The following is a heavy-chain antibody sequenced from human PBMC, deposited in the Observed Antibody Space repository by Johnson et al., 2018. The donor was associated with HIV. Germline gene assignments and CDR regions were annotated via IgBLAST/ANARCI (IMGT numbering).Heavy chain of an antibody. Sequence: MLLVESGGGLVKPGGSLRLSCAASGFTFSHAWMTWVRQAPGKGLEWIGRIKSKTDGGTTEYAEPVKGRFTISRDDSKNTLYLQMNSLTTEDTAVYYCTSYEMMITMYVEIKGGAFDIWGQGTMVTVSS. CDR1: GFTFSHAW. V-gene: IGHV3-15*01. J-gene: IGHJ3*02. CDR3: TSYEMMITMYVEIKGGAFDI. CDR2: IKSKTDGGTT. D-gene: IGHD3-16*01.